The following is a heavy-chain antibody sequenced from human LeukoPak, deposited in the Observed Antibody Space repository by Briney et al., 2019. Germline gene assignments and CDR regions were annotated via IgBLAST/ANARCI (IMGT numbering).Heavy chain of an antibody. CDR2: IYYSGST. CDR1: GGSIISGGYY. Sequence: SETLSLTCTVSGGSIISGGYYWSWIRQHPGKGLEWIGYIYYSGSTYYNPSLKSRVTISVDTSKNQFSLKLSSVTAADTAVYYCARDLLWSGYFSWFDPWGQGTLVTVSS. J-gene: IGHJ5*02. V-gene: IGHV4-31*03. CDR3: ARDLLWSGYFSWFDP. D-gene: IGHD3-3*01.